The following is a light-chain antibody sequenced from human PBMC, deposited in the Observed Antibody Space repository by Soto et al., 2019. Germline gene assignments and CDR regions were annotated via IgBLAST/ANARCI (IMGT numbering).Light chain of an antibody. CDR2: QVS. V-gene: IGLV2-14*01. CDR1: SSDVGGYYY. J-gene: IGLJ1*01. CDR3: SSSKTSNTFYV. Sequence: QSALTQPASVSGSPGQSITISCTGTSSDVGGYYYVSWYQHHPGKAPKLMIYQVSNRPSGVSNRFSGSKSGNTASLTISGLQAEDEADYYCSSSKTSNTFYVFGTGTKLTVL.